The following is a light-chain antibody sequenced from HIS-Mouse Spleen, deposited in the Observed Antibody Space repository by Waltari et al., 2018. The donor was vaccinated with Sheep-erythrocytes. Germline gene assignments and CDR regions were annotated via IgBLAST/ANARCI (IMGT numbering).Light chain of an antibody. CDR2: DVS. Sequence: QSALTQPRSVSGSPGQSVTIPCTGTSSDVCGYNYVSWYQQHQGKAPKLMIYDVSKRPSGVPDRFSGSKSGNTASLTISGLQAEDEADYYCCSYAGSYNHVFATGTKVTVL. V-gene: IGLV2-11*01. CDR3: CSYAGSYNHV. J-gene: IGLJ1*01. CDR1: SSDVCGYNY.